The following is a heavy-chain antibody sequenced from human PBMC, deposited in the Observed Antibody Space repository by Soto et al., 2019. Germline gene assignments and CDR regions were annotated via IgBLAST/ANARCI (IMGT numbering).Heavy chain of an antibody. D-gene: IGHD4-17*01. Sequence: QVQLVQSGAEVKKPWASVKVSCKASGYTFTSYDINWVRQATGQGLEWMGWMNPNSGNTGYAQKFQGRVTMTRNTSISTAYMELSSLRSEDTAVYYCARCLVTTSRYYYYGMDVWGQGTTVTVSS. CDR1: GYTFTSYD. CDR2: MNPNSGNT. CDR3: ARCLVTTSRYYYYGMDV. V-gene: IGHV1-8*01. J-gene: IGHJ6*02.